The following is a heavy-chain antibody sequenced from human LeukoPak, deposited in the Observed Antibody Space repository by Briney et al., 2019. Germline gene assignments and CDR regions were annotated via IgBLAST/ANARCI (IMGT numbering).Heavy chain of an antibody. CDR1: GYSFATYW. CDR3: ARLLTTVVDY. V-gene: IGHV5-51*01. Sequence: GESLKISCKGSGYSFATYWIGRGRQVPGKGLEWMGIIYPDDSDTRYSPSFQGQVIISADKSGSTANLQWSSLKASDSAIYYCARLLTTVVDYWGQGTLVTVS. J-gene: IGHJ4*02. D-gene: IGHD4-23*01. CDR2: IYPDDSDT.